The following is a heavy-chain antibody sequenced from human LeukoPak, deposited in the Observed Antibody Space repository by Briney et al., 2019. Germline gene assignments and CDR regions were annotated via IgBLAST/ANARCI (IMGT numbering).Heavy chain of an antibody. D-gene: IGHD2-2*02. CDR2: IYYSGST. V-gene: IGHV4-59*08. CDR1: GGSISSYY. J-gene: IGHJ6*02. CDR3: ARLLCSSTSCYSPYYYYGMDV. Sequence: PSETLSLTCTVSGGSISSYYWSWIRQPPGKGLEWIGYIYYSGSTNYNPSLKSRVTISVDTSKNQFSLKLSSVTAADTAVYYCARLLCSSTSCYSPYYYYGMDVWGLGTTVTVSS.